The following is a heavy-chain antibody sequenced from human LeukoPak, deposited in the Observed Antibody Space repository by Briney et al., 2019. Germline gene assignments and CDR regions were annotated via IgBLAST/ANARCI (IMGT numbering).Heavy chain of an antibody. CDR3: ARAVGYSYGKYYFDY. V-gene: IGHV4-59*01. D-gene: IGHD5-18*01. Sequence: PSETLSLTCTVSGGSISSYYWSWIRQPPGKGLEWIGYIYYSGSTNYNPSIKSRVTISVDTSKNQFSLKLSSVTAADTAVYYCARAVGYSYGKYYFDYWGQGTLVTVSS. CDR2: IYYSGST. CDR1: GGSISSYY. J-gene: IGHJ4*02.